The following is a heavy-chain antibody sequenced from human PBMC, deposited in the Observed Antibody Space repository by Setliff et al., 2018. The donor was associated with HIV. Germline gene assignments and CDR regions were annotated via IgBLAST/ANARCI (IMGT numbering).Heavy chain of an antibody. J-gene: IGHJ4*02. V-gene: IGHV3-33*08. Sequence: PGGSLRLSCAASGFTFSSYAMHWVRQAPGKGLEWVAVIWYDGSNQNYADSVKGRLTISRDNSNNTLYLQMNSLTHEDTAVYHCARYSSSWHTFDYWGQGALVTVSS. D-gene: IGHD6-13*01. CDR1: GFTFSSYA. CDR3: ARYSSSWHTFDY. CDR2: IWYDGSNQ.